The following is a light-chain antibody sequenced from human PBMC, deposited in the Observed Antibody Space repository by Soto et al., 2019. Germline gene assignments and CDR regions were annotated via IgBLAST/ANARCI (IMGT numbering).Light chain of an antibody. Sequence: DIQMTQSPSTLSTAVGYIVSINCQASQDISNYLNCYQQKPGKAPKLLIYDASNLETGVPSRFSGSGSGTDFTFTITSLQPEDIATYYCQQYDNLPITFGQGTRLEI. CDR3: QQYDNLPIT. V-gene: IGKV1-33*01. CDR1: QDISNY. CDR2: DAS. J-gene: IGKJ5*01.